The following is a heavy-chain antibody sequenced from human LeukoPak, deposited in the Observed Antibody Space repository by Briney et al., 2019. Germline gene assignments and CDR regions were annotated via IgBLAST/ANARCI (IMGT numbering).Heavy chain of an antibody. CDR1: GGSISSYY. D-gene: IGHD3-10*01. J-gene: IGHJ3*02. CDR2: IYYSGST. V-gene: IGHV4-59*08. Sequence: SETLSLTCSVSGGSISSYYWSWIRQPPGKGLEWIGYIYYSGSTDYNPSLKSRVTISVDTSKNQFSLKLSSVTAADTSLYYCARFNLFPYYSFDIWGQGTMVIVSS. CDR3: ARFNLFPYYSFDI.